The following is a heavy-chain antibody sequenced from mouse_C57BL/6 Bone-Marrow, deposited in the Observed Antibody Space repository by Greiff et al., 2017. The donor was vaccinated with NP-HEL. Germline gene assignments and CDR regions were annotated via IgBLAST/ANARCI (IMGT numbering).Heavy chain of an antibody. CDR1: GYTFTSYW. J-gene: IGHJ2*01. Sequence: QVQLQQPGAGLVRPGSSVKLSCKASGYTFTSYWMHWVKQRPIQGLEWIGNIDPSDSETHYNQKFKDKATLTVDKSSSTAYMQLSSLTSEDSAVYYCARSRDYYGSSHYGGQGTTLTVSS. V-gene: IGHV1-52*01. D-gene: IGHD1-1*01. CDR2: IDPSDSET. CDR3: ARSRDYYGSSHY.